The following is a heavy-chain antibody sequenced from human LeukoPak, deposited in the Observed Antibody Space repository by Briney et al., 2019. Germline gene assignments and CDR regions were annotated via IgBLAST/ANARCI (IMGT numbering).Heavy chain of an antibody. V-gene: IGHV7-4-1*02. CDR2: INTNTGNP. CDR3: ARGDYETHGYQTR. D-gene: IGHD3-22*01. Sequence: ASVKVSCKASGYIFTSYVLHWVRQAPGQGLEWMGWINTNTGNPTYAQGFTGRFVFSLDTSISTAYLQISSLKADDTAMYYCARGDYETHGYQTRWGQGTLVTVSS. J-gene: IGHJ4*02. CDR1: GYIFTSYV.